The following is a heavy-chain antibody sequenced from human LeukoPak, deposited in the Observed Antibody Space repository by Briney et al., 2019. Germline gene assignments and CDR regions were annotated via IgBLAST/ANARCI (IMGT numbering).Heavy chain of an antibody. CDR3: ARGRSWPLDY. CDR1: GDSVPSNSAA. J-gene: IGHJ4*02. CDR2: TYYRSKWYS. D-gene: IGHD6-13*01. V-gene: IGHV6-1*01. Sequence: SQTLSLTCAISGDSVPSNSAAWNWLRQSPSRGLEWLGRTYYRSKWYSDYAVSVKSRIIINPDTSKNQFSLQLNSVTPEDTAVYYCARGRSWPLDYWGQGTLVTVSS.